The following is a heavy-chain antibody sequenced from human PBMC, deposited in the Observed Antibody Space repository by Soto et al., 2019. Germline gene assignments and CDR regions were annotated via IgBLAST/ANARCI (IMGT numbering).Heavy chain of an antibody. CDR1: GGSITSGGFY. Sequence: PSETLSLTCTVSGGSITSGGFYWSWIRQPPGKGLEWIGSIYYSGSTYYNPSLKSRVTISVDTSKNQFSLKLSSVTAADTAVYYCARPQHSSSSFQPSYYYYYMDVWGKGTTVTVSS. D-gene: IGHD6-6*01. J-gene: IGHJ6*03. CDR3: ARPQHSSSSFQPSYYYYYMDV. V-gene: IGHV4-39*01. CDR2: IYYSGST.